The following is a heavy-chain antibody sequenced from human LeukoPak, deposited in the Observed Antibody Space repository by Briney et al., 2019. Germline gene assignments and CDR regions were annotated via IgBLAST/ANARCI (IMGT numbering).Heavy chain of an antibody. CDR2: ILYDGSDK. J-gene: IGHJ4*02. D-gene: IGHD3-10*01. CDR1: GFTFSSYG. V-gene: IGHV3-30*02. Sequence: PGGSLRLSCAASGFTFSSYGIHWVRQAPGKGLGWVTFILYDGSDKYYADSVKGRFSISRDNSKNTLYLQMSSLRPEDTAVYYCARGGTGHYYASGTYYQSYYFDYWGQGSLVTVSS. CDR3: ARGGTGHYYASGTYYQSYYFDY.